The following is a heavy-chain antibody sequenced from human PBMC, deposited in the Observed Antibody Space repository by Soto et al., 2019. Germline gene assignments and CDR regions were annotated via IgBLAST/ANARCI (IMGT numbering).Heavy chain of an antibody. CDR3: ARVGGYDPGNYFDY. D-gene: IGHD5-12*01. CDR2: IWYDGSNK. J-gene: IGHJ4*02. V-gene: IGHV3-33*01. Sequence: QVQLVESGGGVVQPGRSLRLSCAASGFTFSSYGMHWVRQAPGKGLEWVAVIWYDGSNKYYADSVKGRFTISRDNSKNTLYLQVNSLRAEDTAVYYCARVGGYDPGNYFDYWGQGTLVTVSS. CDR1: GFTFSSYG.